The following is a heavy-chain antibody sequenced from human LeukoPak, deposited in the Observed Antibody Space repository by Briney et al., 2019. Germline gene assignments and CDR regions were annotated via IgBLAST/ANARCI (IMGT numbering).Heavy chain of an antibody. J-gene: IGHJ4*02. CDR2: IFHSGST. CDR3: ARPGYYYGSGSYYNRGSDY. D-gene: IGHD3-10*01. Sequence: SETLSLTCTVSGGSIKSHFWSWVRQPPGKRLEWIGYIFHSGSTNYNPSLKSRVTISVDTSKNQFSLKLSSVTAADTAVYYCARPGYYYGSGSYYNRGSDYWGQGTLVTVSS. V-gene: IGHV4-59*11. CDR1: GGSIKSHF.